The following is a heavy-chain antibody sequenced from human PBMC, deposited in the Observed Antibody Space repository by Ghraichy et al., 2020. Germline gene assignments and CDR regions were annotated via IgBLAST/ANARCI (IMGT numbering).Heavy chain of an antibody. CDR3: GGGNGYTWGY. Sequence: SETLSLTCAVYGGSFSGYYWSWIRQPPGKGLEWIGEIHHSGSTKYGPSLKSRVTISVDTSKSQFSLQLNSVTAADTAVYYCGGGNGYTWGYWGPGTLVTVSS. J-gene: IGHJ4*02. CDR1: GGSFSGYY. V-gene: IGHV4-34*01. CDR2: IHHSGST. D-gene: IGHD5-24*01.